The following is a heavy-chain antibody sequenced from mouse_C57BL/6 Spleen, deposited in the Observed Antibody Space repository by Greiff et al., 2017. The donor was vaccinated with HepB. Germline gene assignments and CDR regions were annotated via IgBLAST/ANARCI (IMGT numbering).Heavy chain of an antibody. CDR3: ATTVVDYWYFDV. J-gene: IGHJ1*03. D-gene: IGHD1-1*01. CDR2: INPYNGGT. V-gene: IGHV1-19*01. CDR1: GYTFTDYY. Sequence: VQLQQSGPVLVKPGASVKMSCKASGYTFTDYYMNWVKQSHGKSLEWIGVINPYNGGTSYNQKFKGKATLTVDKSSSTAYMELNSLTSEDSAVYYCATTVVDYWYFDVWGTGTTVTVSS.